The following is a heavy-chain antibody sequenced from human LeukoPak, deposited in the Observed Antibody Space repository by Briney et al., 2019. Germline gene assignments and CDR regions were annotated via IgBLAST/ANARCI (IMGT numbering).Heavy chain of an antibody. CDR2: IKGDGSDK. V-gene: IGHV3-7*04. CDR3: VRTSRGISSDY. CDR1: GFTFSSYW. D-gene: IGHD5-12*01. J-gene: IGHJ4*02. Sequence: GGSLRLSCAASGFTFSSYWMSWVRQAPGKELEWVANIKGDGSDKNFVDSMKGRFTISRDNAKNSLYLQMNSLSVEDTAVYYCVRTSRGISSDYWGQGTLVTVSS.